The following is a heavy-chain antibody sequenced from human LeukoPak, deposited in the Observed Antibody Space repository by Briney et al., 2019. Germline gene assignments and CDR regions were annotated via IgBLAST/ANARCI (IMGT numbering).Heavy chain of an antibody. D-gene: IGHD3-22*01. CDR2: INPNSGGT. V-gene: IGHV1-2*02. J-gene: IGHJ5*02. CDR1: GYTFTGYY. CDR3: ARDWVESPYYYDSSGPYNWFDP. Sequence: ASVKVSCKASGYTFTGYYMHWVRQAPGQGLEWMGWINPNSGGTNYAQKFQGRVTMTRDTSISTAYMELSSLRSEDTAVYYCARDWVESPYYYDSSGPYNWFDPWGQGTLVTVSS.